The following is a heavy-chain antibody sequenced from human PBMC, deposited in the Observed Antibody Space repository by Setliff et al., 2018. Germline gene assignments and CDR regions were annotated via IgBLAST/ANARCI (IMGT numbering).Heavy chain of an antibody. CDR2: ISSISTYI. D-gene: IGHD2-2*01. Sequence: GGSLRLSCVASGFTISNYWMAWVRQAPGKGLEWVSSISSISTYIYYADSMKGRFTISRDNAKNSLYLQVNSLRAEDTAVYYCARASYHYWYFDLWGRGTLVTVSS. CDR1: GFTISNYW. CDR3: ARASYHYWYFDL. J-gene: IGHJ2*01. V-gene: IGHV3-21*01.